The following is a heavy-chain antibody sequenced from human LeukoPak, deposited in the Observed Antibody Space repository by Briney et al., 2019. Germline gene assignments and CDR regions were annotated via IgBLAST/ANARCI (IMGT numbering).Heavy chain of an antibody. V-gene: IGHV4-59*01. D-gene: IGHD6-19*01. CDR1: GGSISSYY. CDR3: ARGLPGYSNGDDAFDI. Sequence: SETLSLTCTVSGGSISSYYWSWFRQPPGKGLEWIGYIYYSGSTNYNPSLKSRVTISVDTSRNQFSLKLSSVTAADTAVYYCARGLPGYSNGDDAFDIWGQGTMVSVSS. CDR2: IYYSGST. J-gene: IGHJ3*02.